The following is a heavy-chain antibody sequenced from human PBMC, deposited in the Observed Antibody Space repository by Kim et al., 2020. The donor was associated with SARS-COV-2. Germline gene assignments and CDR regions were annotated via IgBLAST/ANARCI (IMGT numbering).Heavy chain of an antibody. Sequence: LKSRVTISVDTSKNQFSLKLSSVTAADTAVYYCARVQRVGATVYYYGMDVWGQGTTVTVSS. D-gene: IGHD1-26*01. J-gene: IGHJ6*02. V-gene: IGHV4-59*01. CDR3: ARVQRVGATVYYYGMDV.